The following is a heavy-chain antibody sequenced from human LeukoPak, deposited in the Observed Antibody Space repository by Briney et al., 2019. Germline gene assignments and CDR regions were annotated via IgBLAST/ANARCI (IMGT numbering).Heavy chain of an antibody. Sequence: GGSLRLSCAASGFTFSDYYMSWVRQALGKGLGWVSYISSSGSVLQYADSVKGRFTISRDNAKNSLYLQMSSLRAEDTAVYYCARRPYSSSWYYFDYWGQGTLVTVSS. CDR1: GFTFSDYY. D-gene: IGHD6-13*01. V-gene: IGHV3-11*04. CDR3: ARRPYSSSWYYFDY. J-gene: IGHJ4*02. CDR2: ISSSGSVL.